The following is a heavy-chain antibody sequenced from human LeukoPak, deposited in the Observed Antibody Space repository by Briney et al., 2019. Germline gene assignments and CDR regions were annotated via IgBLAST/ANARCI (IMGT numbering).Heavy chain of an antibody. J-gene: IGHJ4*02. Sequence: PGGSLRLSCAASAFTLSSYAMNRVRQAPGKGLEWVSGISGSGGSTYYADSVKGRFTISRDNSKNTLYLQMNSLRAEDTAVYYCASVESGSYWGGVYWGQGTLVAVSS. CDR2: ISGSGGST. CDR1: AFTLSSYA. D-gene: IGHD1-26*01. V-gene: IGHV3-23*01. CDR3: ASVESGSYWGGVY.